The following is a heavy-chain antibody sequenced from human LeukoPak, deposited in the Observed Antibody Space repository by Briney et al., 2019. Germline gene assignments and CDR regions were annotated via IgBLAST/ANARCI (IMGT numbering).Heavy chain of an antibody. Sequence: PGGSLRLSCAASGFTFSSYAMHWVRQAPGKGLEWVAVISYDGSNKYYADSVKGRFTISRDNSKNTLYLQMNSLRAEDTAVYYCAREHGDYNYFDYWGQGTLVTVSS. CDR1: GFTFSSYA. D-gene: IGHD4-17*01. CDR3: AREHGDYNYFDY. CDR2: ISYDGSNK. V-gene: IGHV3-30-3*01. J-gene: IGHJ4*02.